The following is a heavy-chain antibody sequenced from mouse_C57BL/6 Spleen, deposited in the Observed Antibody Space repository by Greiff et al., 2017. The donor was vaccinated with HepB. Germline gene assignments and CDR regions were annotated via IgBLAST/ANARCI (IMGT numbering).Heavy chain of an antibody. CDR3: ATYYGSNLYYAMDY. CDR2: INPYNGDT. CDR1: GYSFTGYF. D-gene: IGHD1-1*01. V-gene: IGHV1-20*01. J-gene: IGHJ4*01. Sequence: VQLQQSGPELVKPGDSVKISCKASGYSFTGYFMNWVMQSHGKSLEWIGRINPYNGDTFYNQKFKGKATLTVDKSSSTAHMELRSLTSEDSAVYYCATYYGSNLYYAMDYWGQGTSVTVSS.